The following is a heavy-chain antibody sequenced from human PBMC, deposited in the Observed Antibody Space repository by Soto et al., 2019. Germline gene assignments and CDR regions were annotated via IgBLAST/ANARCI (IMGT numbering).Heavy chain of an antibody. D-gene: IGHD3-16*01. CDR2: ISGPGDST. CDR1: GFTFSTSG. J-gene: IGHJ4*02. Sequence: EVQLSESGGGLVQPGGSLRVSCAASGFTFSTSGMSWVRQAPGKGLEWVSGISGPGDSTYYADSVKGRFTVSRDNSKNALYLQMDSLGPDDTAIYYCAKDWGYWGKGTLVTVSS. CDR3: AKDWGY. V-gene: IGHV3-23*01.